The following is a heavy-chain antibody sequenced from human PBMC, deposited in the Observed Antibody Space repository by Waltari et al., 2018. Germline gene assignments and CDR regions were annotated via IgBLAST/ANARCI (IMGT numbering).Heavy chain of an antibody. CDR1: GFSLNTHGVG. D-gene: IGHD3-10*01. CDR3: VSGSGRTFDY. J-gene: IGHJ4*02. CDR2: LYWDDTQ. Sequence: QITLKESGPTLVRPTQTLTLTCTFSGFSLNTHGVGVGWVRQPPGKALEWLALLYWDDTQGYGPTLKSGLTITKDTSMNQVVLTMTNMDPVDTATYYCVSGSGRTFDYWGQGILVTVSS. V-gene: IGHV2-5*05.